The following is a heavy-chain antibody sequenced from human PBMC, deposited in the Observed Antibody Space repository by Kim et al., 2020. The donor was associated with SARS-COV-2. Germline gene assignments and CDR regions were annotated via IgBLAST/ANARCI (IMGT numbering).Heavy chain of an antibody. V-gene: IGHV4-59*08. Sequence: SETLSLTCTVSGGSISSYCWSWIRQPPGKGLEWIGYIYYSGSTNYNPSLKSRVTISVDTSKNQFSLKLSSVTAADTAVYYCARHYGSWRPYFDYWGQGTL. CDR2: IYYSGST. CDR1: GGSISSYC. D-gene: IGHD3-10*01. CDR3: ARHYGSWRPYFDY. J-gene: IGHJ4*02.